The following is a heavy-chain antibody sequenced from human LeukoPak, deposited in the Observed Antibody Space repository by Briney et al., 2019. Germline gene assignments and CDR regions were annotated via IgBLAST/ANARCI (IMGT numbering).Heavy chain of an antibody. CDR3: AELGITLIGGV. D-gene: IGHD3-10*02. Sequence: GGSLRLSCAASGFTFSSYAMHWVRQAPGKGLEWVAVISYDGSNKYYADSVKGRFTISRDNSKNTLYLQMNSLRAEDTAVYYCAELGITLIGGVWGKGTTVTISS. CDR1: GFTFSSYA. CDR2: ISYDGSNK. V-gene: IGHV3-30*04. J-gene: IGHJ6*04.